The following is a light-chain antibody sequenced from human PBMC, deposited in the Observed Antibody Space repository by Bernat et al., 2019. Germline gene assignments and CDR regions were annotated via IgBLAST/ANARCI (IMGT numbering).Light chain of an antibody. Sequence: DIQMTQSPSTLSASIGDRVTITCRASQSINIWLAWYQQKPGKDPKLLIYKASTLESGVPSRFSGSGFGTEFTLTISSLQPDDFATYYCHQYNSFSRTFGQRTKVEIK. CDR3: HQYNSFSRT. CDR1: QSINIW. V-gene: IGKV1-5*03. J-gene: IGKJ1*01. CDR2: KAS.